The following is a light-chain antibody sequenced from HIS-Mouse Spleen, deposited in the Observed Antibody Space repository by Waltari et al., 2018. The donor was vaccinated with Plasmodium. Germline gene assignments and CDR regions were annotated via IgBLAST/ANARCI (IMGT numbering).Light chain of an antibody. V-gene: IGLV2-23*03. CDR2: EGS. J-gene: IGLJ2*01. CDR3: CSYAGSSTFVV. CDR1: SSDVGRYNL. Sequence: QSALTQPASVSGSPGQSITISCTGTSSDVGRYNLVSWYHQHPGKAPELMIYEGSKRPSWFSNRFSGSKSGNTADRTISGLQAEDEADYYCCSYAGSSTFVVFGGGTKLTVL.